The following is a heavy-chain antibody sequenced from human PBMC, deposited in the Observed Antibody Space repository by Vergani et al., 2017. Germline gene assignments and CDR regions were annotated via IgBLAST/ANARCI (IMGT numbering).Heavy chain of an antibody. CDR1: GFTFSSYA. CDR3: AKLYSSSPRGFSGY. D-gene: IGHD6-6*01. Sequence: EVQLLESGGGLVQPGGSLRLSCAASGFTFSSYAMSWVRQAPGKGLEWVSAISGSGGSTYYADSVKGRFTISRDNSKNTLYRQMNSLRAEDTAVYYCAKLYSSSPRGFSGYWGQGTLVTVSS. CDR2: ISGSGGST. J-gene: IGHJ4*02. V-gene: IGHV3-23*01.